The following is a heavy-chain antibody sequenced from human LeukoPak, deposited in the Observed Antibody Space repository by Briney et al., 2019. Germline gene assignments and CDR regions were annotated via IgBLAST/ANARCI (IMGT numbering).Heavy chain of an antibody. Sequence: GGSLRLSCAASGFIFSSYEMNWVRQAPGKGLEWVSYISTSGSTIYYADSVKGRFTISRDNAKNSLYLQMNSLRAEDTAVYYCARDYLVAAAGTYYRGQGTLVTVSS. CDR1: GFIFSSYE. D-gene: IGHD6-13*01. CDR3: ARDYLVAAAGTYY. V-gene: IGHV3-48*03. J-gene: IGHJ4*02. CDR2: ISTSGSTI.